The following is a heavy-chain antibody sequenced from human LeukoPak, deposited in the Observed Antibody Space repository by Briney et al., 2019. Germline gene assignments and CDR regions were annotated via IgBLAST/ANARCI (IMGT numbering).Heavy chain of an antibody. J-gene: IGHJ6*03. Sequence: GGSLRLSCAVSPFIFSRYSINWVRQAPGKGLEWVSSITPSGYTFYADSVKGRFTISRDNAKDSLYLQMNSLRAEDTAVYYCARDHAFSYYYYYMDVWGKGTTVTVSS. V-gene: IGHV3-21*06. CDR3: ARDHAFSYYYYYMDV. CDR1: PFIFSRYS. D-gene: IGHD3-3*01. CDR2: ITPSGYT.